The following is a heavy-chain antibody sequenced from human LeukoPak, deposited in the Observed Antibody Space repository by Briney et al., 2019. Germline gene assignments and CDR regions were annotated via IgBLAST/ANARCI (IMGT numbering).Heavy chain of an antibody. CDR3: ARARRDSGFYKVDY. V-gene: IGHV4-4*07. CDR2: IYTSGST. Sequence: PSETLSLTCTVSGGSISSYYWSWIRQPAGKGLEWIGRIYTSGSTNYNPSLKSRVAMSVDTSKNQFSLKLSSVTAADTAVYYCARARRDSGFYKVDYWGQGTLVTVSP. CDR1: GGSISSYY. D-gene: IGHD3-3*01. J-gene: IGHJ4*02.